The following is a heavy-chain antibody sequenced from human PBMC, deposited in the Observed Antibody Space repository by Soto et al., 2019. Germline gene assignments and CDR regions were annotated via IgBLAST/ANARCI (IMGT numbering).Heavy chain of an antibody. CDR3: ARDKLSMGEAYDI. Sequence: ASVKVSCKASGYTFTSYGISWVRQAPGQGLEWMGWISAYNGNTNYAQKLQGRVTMTTDTSTSTAYMELSSLRSEDTAVYYCARDKLSMGEAYDIWGQGTMVTVSS. CDR2: ISAYNGNT. CDR1: GYTFTSYG. D-gene: IGHD3-10*01. J-gene: IGHJ3*02. V-gene: IGHV1-18*01.